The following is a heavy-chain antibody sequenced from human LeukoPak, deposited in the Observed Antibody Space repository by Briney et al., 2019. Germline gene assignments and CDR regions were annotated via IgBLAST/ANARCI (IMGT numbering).Heavy chain of an antibody. J-gene: IGHJ4*02. V-gene: IGHV3-9*01. Sequence: GGSLRLSCAASGFTFDDYAMHWVRHTPGKGLEWVSGISWNSGSIGYADSVKGRFTISRDNSKNTLYLQMNSLRAEDTAVYYCAKVYEGYDILTGYRYFDYWGQGTLVTVSS. CDR1: GFTFDDYA. D-gene: IGHD3-9*01. CDR2: ISWNSGSI. CDR3: AKVYEGYDILTGYRYFDY.